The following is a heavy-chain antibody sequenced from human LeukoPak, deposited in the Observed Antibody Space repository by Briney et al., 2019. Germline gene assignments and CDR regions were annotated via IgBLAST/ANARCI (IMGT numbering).Heavy chain of an antibody. V-gene: IGHV4-34*01. D-gene: IGHD3-22*01. Sequence: PSETLSLTCAVYGGSFSGYYWSWIRQPPGKGLEWIGEINHSGSTNYNPSLKSRVTISVDTSKNQFSLKLSSVTAADTAVYYCARGGPYYYDSSGYGYWGQGTLVTVSS. J-gene: IGHJ4*02. CDR3: ARGGPYYYDSSGYGY. CDR1: GGSFSGYY. CDR2: INHSGST.